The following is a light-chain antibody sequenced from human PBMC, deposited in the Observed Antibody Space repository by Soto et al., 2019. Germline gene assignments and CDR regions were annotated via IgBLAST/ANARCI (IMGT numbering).Light chain of an antibody. V-gene: IGKV3-11*01. CDR3: QQRSNWPRT. J-gene: IGKJ4*01. CDR1: QSVSSY. CDR2: DAS. Sequence: EIVLTQSPATLSLSPAERATLSCRASQSVSSYLAWYQQKPGQAPRLLIYDASNRATGIPARFSGSGSGTDFTPTISSLEPEDFAVYSCQQRSNWPRTFGGGTKVEIK.